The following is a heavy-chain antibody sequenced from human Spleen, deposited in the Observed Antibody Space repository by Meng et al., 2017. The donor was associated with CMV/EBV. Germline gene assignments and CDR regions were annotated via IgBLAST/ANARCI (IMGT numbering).Heavy chain of an antibody. D-gene: IGHD3-22*01. CDR3: ANPAITMMTDY. V-gene: IGHV3-23*01. CDR1: GFTFSNCA. CDR2: ISAGGGST. J-gene: IGHJ4*02. Sequence: SCATSGFTFSNCAMSWVRQAPGKGLGWVSSISAGGGSTYYADSVKGRFSISRDNSKNTLYLQMNSLRAEDTAVYYCANPAITMMTDYWGQGTLVTVSS.